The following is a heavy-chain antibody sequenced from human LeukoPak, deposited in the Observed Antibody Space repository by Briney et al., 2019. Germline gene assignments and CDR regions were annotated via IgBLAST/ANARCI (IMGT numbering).Heavy chain of an antibody. CDR3: ARDRVGDTDY. J-gene: IGHJ4*02. D-gene: IGHD1-26*01. Sequence: GGSLRLSCAASGFTFSSYSMNWVRQAPGKGLEWVSSISSSSSYIYYADSVKGRFTISRDNSKNTLYLQMNSLRAEDTAVYYCARDRVGDTDYWGQGTLVTVSS. CDR1: GFTFSSYS. V-gene: IGHV3-21*04. CDR2: ISSSSSYI.